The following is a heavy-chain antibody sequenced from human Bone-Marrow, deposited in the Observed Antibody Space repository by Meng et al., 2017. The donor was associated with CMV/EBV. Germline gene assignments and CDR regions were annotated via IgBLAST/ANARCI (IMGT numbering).Heavy chain of an antibody. Sequence: GSLRLSCAVYGGSFSGYYWSWIRPPPGKGLEWIGEINHSGSTNYNPSLKSRVTISVDTSKNQFSLKLSSVTAADTAVYSCARRGVIGSIWYHYWGQGTLVTGSS. CDR3: ARRGVIGSIWYHY. J-gene: IGHJ4*02. CDR2: INHSGST. V-gene: IGHV4-34*01. D-gene: IGHD6-13*01. CDR1: GGSFSGYY.